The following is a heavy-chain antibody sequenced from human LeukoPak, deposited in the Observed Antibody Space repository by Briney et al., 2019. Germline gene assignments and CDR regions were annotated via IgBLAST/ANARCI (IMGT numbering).Heavy chain of an antibody. D-gene: IGHD1-26*01. J-gene: IGHJ4*02. Sequence: ASVKVSCKASGYTFTGYYMHWVRQAPGQGLEWMGMINPSGGSTNYAQKFQGRVTITRNTSISTVYMELSSLRSEDTAVYYCARGGLISGSYTIDFWGQGTLVTVSS. CDR3: ARGGLISGSYTIDF. CDR2: INPSGGST. CDR1: GYTFTGYY. V-gene: IGHV1-46*01.